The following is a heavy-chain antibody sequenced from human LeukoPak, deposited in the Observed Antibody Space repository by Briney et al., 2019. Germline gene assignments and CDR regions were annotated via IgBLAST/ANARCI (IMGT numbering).Heavy chain of an antibody. CDR2: VDYTGIT. CDR1: GGSISSSGYY. D-gene: IGHD3-10*01. CDR3: ARDRGPRTGFMVREAYDY. J-gene: IGHJ4*02. V-gene: IGHV4-39*02. Sequence: PSETLSLTCTVSGGSISSSGYYWGWIRQPPGKGLEWIGSVDYTGITSHSPSLKSRVTISVDTSKNQFSLKVSSVSAADTAVYYCARDRGPRTGFMVREAYDYWGQGTLVTVSS.